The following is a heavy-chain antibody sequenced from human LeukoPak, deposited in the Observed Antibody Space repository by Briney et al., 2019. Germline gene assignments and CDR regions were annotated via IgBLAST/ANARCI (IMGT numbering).Heavy chain of an antibody. CDR3: ARDRDIVVVPAAIGYFDY. V-gene: IGHV3-7*01. J-gene: IGHJ4*02. Sequence: GGSLRLSCAVSGFSFRSYWMSWVRQAPGKGLEWVANIKQDGNEKYYVDSVKGRFTISRDNAKNALYLQMSSLRAEDTAVYYCARDRDIVVVPAAIGYFDYWGQGTLVTVSS. CDR2: IKQDGNEK. D-gene: IGHD2-2*01. CDR1: GFSFRSYW.